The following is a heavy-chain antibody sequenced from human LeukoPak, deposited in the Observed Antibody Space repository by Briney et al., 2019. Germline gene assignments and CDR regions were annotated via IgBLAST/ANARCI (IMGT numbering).Heavy chain of an antibody. Sequence: GESLKISCKGSGYSFTSYWIGWVRQMPGKGLEWMGIIYPGDSDTRYSPSFQGQVTISADKSISTAYLQWSSLEASDTAMYYCARLAVVPAAIGDVWGQGTTVTVSS. J-gene: IGHJ6*02. D-gene: IGHD2-2*01. CDR1: GYSFTSYW. V-gene: IGHV5-51*01. CDR3: ARLAVVPAAIGDV. CDR2: IYPGDSDT.